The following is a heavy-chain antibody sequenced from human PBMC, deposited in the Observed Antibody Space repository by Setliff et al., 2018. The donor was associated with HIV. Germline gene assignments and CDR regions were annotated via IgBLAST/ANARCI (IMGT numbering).Heavy chain of an antibody. Sequence: GASVKVSCKASGYTFTTYGISWVRQAPGHGLEWMGWISPNFGHTKYAQKFLDRVTMTIDTATSRAYMELRSLRSDDTAVYYCARDHGILTGYYTDHWGQGTLVTVSS. V-gene: IGHV1-18*04. D-gene: IGHD3-9*01. CDR2: ISPNFGHT. CDR3: ARDHGILTGYYTDH. CDR1: GYTFTTYG. J-gene: IGHJ4*02.